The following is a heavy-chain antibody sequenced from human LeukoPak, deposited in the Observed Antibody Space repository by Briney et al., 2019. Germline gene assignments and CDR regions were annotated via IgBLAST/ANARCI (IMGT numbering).Heavy chain of an antibody. D-gene: IGHD2-2*01. CDR2: TSHRGTT. CDR3: ARHGEKYQLY. CDR1: GGSFSGFY. V-gene: IGHV4-34*01. Sequence: SETLSLTCAVYGGSFSGFYWSWIRQPPGNGLEWIGETSHRGTTSYNPSLKSQVTISVDTSKNQFSLKLSSVTAADTAVYYCARHGEKYQLYWGQGTLVTVSS. J-gene: IGHJ4*02.